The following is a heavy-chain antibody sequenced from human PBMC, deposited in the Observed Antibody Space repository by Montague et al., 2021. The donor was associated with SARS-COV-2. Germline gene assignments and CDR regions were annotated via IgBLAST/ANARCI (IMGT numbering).Heavy chain of an antibody. V-gene: IGHV4-34*01. D-gene: IGHD6-19*01. CDR1: GGSFSGYY. J-gene: IGHJ6*02. CDR3: ARGVEQWLWGPKYYYYYGMDV. CDR2: INHSGST. Sequence: SETLSLTCAVYGGSFSGYYWSWIRQPPGKGLEWIGEINHSGSTNYNPSLKSRVTISVDTSKNQFSLKLSSVTAADTAVYYCARGVEQWLWGPKYYYYYGMDVWGQGTTVTVSS.